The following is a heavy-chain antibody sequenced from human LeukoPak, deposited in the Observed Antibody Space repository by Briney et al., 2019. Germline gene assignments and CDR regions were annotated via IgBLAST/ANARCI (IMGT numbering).Heavy chain of an antibody. V-gene: IGHV1-69*05. CDR2: IIPIFGTA. J-gene: IGHJ5*02. Sequence: GASVKVSCKASGGTFSSYAISWVRQAPGQGLEWMGGIIPIFGTANYAQKFQGRVTITTDESTSTAYMELSSLRSEDTAVYYCARDLSRDYGDYDRAPDFGWLDPWGQGTLVTVSS. D-gene: IGHD4-17*01. CDR3: ARDLSRDYGDYDRAPDFGWLDP. CDR1: GGTFSSYA.